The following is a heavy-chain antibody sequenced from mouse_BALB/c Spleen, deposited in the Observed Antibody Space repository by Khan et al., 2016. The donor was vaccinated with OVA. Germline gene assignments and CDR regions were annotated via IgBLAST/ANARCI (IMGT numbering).Heavy chain of an antibody. D-gene: IGHD1-2*01. Sequence: QVQLKESGLGLVAPSQSLSITCTVSGFSLTGYGVNWVRQPPGKGLEWLGMIWGDGSTDYNSALKSRLSISKDNSKSQVFLKMNSLQTDDTARYFCTRELRLGGFAYWGLGTLVTVSA. CDR3: TRELRLGGFAY. CDR2: IWGDGST. V-gene: IGHV2-6-7*01. J-gene: IGHJ3*01. CDR1: GFSLTGYG.